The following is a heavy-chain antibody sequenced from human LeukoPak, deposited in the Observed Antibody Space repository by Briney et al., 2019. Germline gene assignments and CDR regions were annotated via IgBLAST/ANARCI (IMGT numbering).Heavy chain of an antibody. CDR2: ISGSGDYT. D-gene: IGHD2-2*01. CDR3: ASDVLGYCSSTSCYDD. Sequence: GGSLRLSCAASGFTFSNFAMSWVRQAPGKGLEWISGISGSGDYTYQADSVKGRFTISRDNSKNTLYLQMNSLRAEDTAVYYCASDVLGYCSSTSCYDDWGQGTLVTVSS. CDR1: GFTFSNFA. J-gene: IGHJ4*02. V-gene: IGHV3-23*01.